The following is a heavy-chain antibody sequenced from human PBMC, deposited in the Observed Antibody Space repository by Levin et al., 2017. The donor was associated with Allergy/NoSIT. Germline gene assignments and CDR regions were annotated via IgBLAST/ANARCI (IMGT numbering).Heavy chain of an antibody. CDR1: GGSFSDYY. CDR3: ARVPPAATSRNIWFDP. Sequence: SETLSLTCAVYGGSFSDYYWTWIRQPPGKGLEWLGEINHSGSTTYNPSLKSRVTISVDTSKNQFSLKLSSVTAADTAVYYWARVPPAATSRNIWFDPWGQGTLVTVSS. D-gene: IGHD2-2*01. CDR2: INHSGST. J-gene: IGHJ5*02. V-gene: IGHV4-34*01.